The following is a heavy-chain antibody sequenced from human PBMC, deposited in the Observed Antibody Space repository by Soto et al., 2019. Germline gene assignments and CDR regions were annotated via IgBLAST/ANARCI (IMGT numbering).Heavy chain of an antibody. D-gene: IGHD6-19*01. CDR3: ARSSGPDAFDV. V-gene: IGHV5-51*01. CDR1: GYSFTTYW. CDR2: IYPHDSDT. Sequence: GESLKISCKGSGYSFTTYWIGWVRQMPGKGLEWMGLIYPHDSDTRYSPSFQGQVTISADKSISTAYMQWSSLKASDTAIYYCARSSGPDAFDVWGQGTMVTV. J-gene: IGHJ3*01.